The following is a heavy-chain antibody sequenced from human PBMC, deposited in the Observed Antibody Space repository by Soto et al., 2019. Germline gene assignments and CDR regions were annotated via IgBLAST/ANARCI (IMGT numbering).Heavy chain of an antibody. J-gene: IGHJ2*01. CDR1: GFQFSSYS. D-gene: IGHD2-2*03. V-gene: IGHV3-48*01. CDR3: ARVDSYWYFDL. Sequence: SGGGLVQPGGSLRLACAASGFQFSSYSMNWVRQAPGKGLEWVSYISSSSSTVYYADSVKGRFTMSRDNAKKSLYLQMNSLRAEDTAVYYCARVDSYWYFDLWGRGTLVTVSS. CDR2: ISSSSSTV.